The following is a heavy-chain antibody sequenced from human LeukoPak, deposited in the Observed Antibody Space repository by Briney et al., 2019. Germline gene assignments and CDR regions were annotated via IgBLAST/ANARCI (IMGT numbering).Heavy chain of an antibody. V-gene: IGHV1-69*04. J-gene: IGHJ6*02. Sequence: ETSVKVPCKASGGSFSNYAFSWVRQAPGQGLEWMGRITPIVDIATYIQKFQGRVTITANKFTSTAYMELSSLTSEDTAVYYCASGLGFCSGSDCTNLVKDYYYGMNVWGQGTTVTVSS. CDR1: GGSFSNYA. CDR2: ITPIVDIA. D-gene: IGHD2-15*01. CDR3: ASGLGFCSGSDCTNLVKDYYYGMNV.